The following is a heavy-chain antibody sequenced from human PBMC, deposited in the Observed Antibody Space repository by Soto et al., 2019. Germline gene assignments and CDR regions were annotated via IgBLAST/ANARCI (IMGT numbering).Heavy chain of an antibody. J-gene: IGHJ6*03. CDR1: GGSISSGGYY. Sequence: SETLSLTCTVSGGSISSGGYYWSWIRQHPGKGLEWIGYIYYSGSTYYNPSLKSRVTISVDTSKNEFSLKLSSVTAADTAVYYFARHRRYGDYPYYFYYMAVWGKGTTVTVSS. D-gene: IGHD4-17*01. CDR3: ARHRRYGDYPYYFYYMAV. V-gene: IGHV4-39*01. CDR2: IYYSGST.